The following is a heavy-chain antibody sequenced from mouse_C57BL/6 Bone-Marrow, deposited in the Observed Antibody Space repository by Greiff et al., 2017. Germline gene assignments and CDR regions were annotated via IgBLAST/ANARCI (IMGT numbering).Heavy chain of an antibody. CDR1: GFTFSDYG. Sequence: EVHLVESGGGLVKPGGSLKLSCAASGFTFSDYGMHWVRQAPEKGLEWVAYISSGSSTIYYADTVKGRFTIVRDNAKNTLFLQMSSLRSEDTAMYFCASMNYGGDFDYWGQGNTLTVSS. J-gene: IGHJ2*01. CDR3: ASMNYGGDFDY. D-gene: IGHD1-2*01. CDR2: ISSGSSTI. V-gene: IGHV5-17*01.